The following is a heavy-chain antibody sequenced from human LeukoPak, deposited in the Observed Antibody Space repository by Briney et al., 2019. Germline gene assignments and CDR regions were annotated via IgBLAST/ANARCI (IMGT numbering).Heavy chain of an antibody. Sequence: GGSLRLSCAASGFTFSSYEMNWVRQAPGKGLEWVSYISSSGSTIYYADSVKGRFTISRDNAKNSLYLQMNSLRAEDTAVYYCARDALSYYYGSGSLQNDAFDIWGQGTMVTVSS. D-gene: IGHD3-10*01. CDR3: ARDALSYYYGSGSLQNDAFDI. V-gene: IGHV3-48*03. J-gene: IGHJ3*02. CDR1: GFTFSSYE. CDR2: ISSSGSTI.